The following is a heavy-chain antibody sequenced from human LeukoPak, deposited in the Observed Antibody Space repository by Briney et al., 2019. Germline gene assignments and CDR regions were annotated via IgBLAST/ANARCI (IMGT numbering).Heavy chain of an antibody. CDR3: TRHSSGYPY. Sequence: GGSLRLSCAASGFTFNNYAMTWVRQASGKGLEWVGRIRSKANSYATAYAASVKGRFTISRDDSKNTAYLQMNSLKTEDTAVYYCTRHSSGYPYWGQGTLVTVSS. J-gene: IGHJ4*02. CDR2: IRSKANSYAT. D-gene: IGHD3-3*01. CDR1: GFTFNNYA. V-gene: IGHV3-73*01.